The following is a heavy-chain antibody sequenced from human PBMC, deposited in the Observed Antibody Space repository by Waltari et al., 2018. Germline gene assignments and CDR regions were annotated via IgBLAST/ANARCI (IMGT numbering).Heavy chain of an antibody. CDR2: FIPILGKA. V-gene: IGHV1-69*10. CDR1: GGTFSSYA. Sequence: QVQLVQSGAEVKKPGSSVKVSCKASGGTFSSYAISWVRQAPGQGLEWMGGFIPILGKANYAQKFQGRVTITADKSTSTAYMELSSLRSEDTAVYYCARDPRYCSGGSCYPDYWGQGTLVTVSS. D-gene: IGHD2-15*01. J-gene: IGHJ4*02. CDR3: ARDPRYCSGGSCYPDY.